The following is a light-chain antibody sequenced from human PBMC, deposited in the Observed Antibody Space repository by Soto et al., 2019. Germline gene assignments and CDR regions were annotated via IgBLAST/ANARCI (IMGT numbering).Light chain of an antibody. CDR1: SSDVGSYNL. J-gene: IGLJ1*01. V-gene: IGLV2-23*02. CDR3: CSYAGSSTFVV. Sequence: QSALTQPASVSGSPGQSITISCTGTSSDVGSYNLVSWYQQPPGKAPKLMIYEVSKRPSGVSNRFSGSKSGNTAFLTISGLQAEDEADYYCCSYAGSSTFVVFGTGTKLTVL. CDR2: EVS.